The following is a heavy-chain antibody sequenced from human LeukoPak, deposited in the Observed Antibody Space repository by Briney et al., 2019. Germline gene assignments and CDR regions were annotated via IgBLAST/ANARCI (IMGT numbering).Heavy chain of an antibody. Sequence: GRSLRLSCAASGFTFSSYEMNWVRQAPGKGLEWVSYISSSGSTIYYADSVKGRFTISRDNAKNSLYLQMSSLRAEDTAVYYCARDSPTYTSGTNCFDYWGQGTLVTVSS. CDR3: ARDSPTYTSGTNCFDY. CDR2: ISSSGSTI. CDR1: GFTFSSYE. V-gene: IGHV3-48*03. J-gene: IGHJ4*02. D-gene: IGHD3-10*01.